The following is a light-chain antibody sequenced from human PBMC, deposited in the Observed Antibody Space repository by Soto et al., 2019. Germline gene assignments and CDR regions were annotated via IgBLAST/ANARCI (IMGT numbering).Light chain of an antibody. V-gene: IGLV2-14*01. J-gene: IGLJ3*02. CDR1: RSDVGVSNL. CDR2: DVN. CDR3: SSYTTTNTVL. Sequence: QSALTQPASVSGSPGQSITISCTGSRSDVGVSNLVSWYQQQPNKAPKLLISDVNHRPSGVSNRFSGSKSGNTASLTISGLQAEDEADYYCSSYTTTNTVLFGGGTKLTVL.